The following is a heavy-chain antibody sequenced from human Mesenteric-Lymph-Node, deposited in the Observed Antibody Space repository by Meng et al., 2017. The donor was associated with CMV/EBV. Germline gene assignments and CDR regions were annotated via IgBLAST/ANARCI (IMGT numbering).Heavy chain of an antibody. CDR3: AKGGSYYESSGYRYYYYYGMDV. CDR1: GFTFSSYW. Sequence: GESLKISCAASGFTFSSYWMSWVRQAPGKGLEWVANIKQDGSEKYYVDSVKGRFTISRGNAKNSLYLQMNSLRAEDTALYYCAKGGSYYESSGYRYYYYYGMDVWGQGTTVTVSS. J-gene: IGHJ6*02. V-gene: IGHV3-7*03. D-gene: IGHD3-22*01. CDR2: IKQDGSEK.